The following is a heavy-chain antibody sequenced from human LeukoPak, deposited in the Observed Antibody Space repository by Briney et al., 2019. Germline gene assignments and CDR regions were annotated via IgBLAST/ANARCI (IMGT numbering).Heavy chain of an antibody. CDR1: GFTFSDYY. V-gene: IGHV3-11*01. CDR3: ARDQNDAFDI. Sequence: GGSLRLSCAASGFTFSDYYMSWIRQAPGRGLEWVSYISSSGSTIYYADSVKGRFTISRDDAKSSLYLQMNSLRAEDTAVYYCARDQNDAFDIWGQGTMVTVSS. J-gene: IGHJ3*02. CDR2: ISSSGSTI.